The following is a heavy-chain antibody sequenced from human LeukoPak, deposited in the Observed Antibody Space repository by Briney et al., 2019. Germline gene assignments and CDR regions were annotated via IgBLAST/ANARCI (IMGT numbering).Heavy chain of an antibody. CDR3: AKKRRVRGVTSYYFDY. V-gene: IGHV3-23*01. Sequence: GGSLRLSCAASGFSFSSYWMSWVRQAPGKGLEWVSTISGSGNSTYYADSVRGRFTISRDNSKNTLYLQMNSLRAEDTAVYYCAKKRRVRGVTSYYFDYWGQGTLVTVSS. CDR1: GFSFSSYW. J-gene: IGHJ4*02. D-gene: IGHD3-10*01. CDR2: ISGSGNST.